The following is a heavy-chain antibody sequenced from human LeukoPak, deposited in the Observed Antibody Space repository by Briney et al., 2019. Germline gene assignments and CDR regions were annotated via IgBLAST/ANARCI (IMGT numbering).Heavy chain of an antibody. CDR3: ARTREQWQVLDY. CDR2: ISGSGGST. V-gene: IGHV3-23*01. D-gene: IGHD6-19*01. J-gene: IGHJ4*02. Sequence: GGSLRLSCAASGFTFSSYAMSWVRQAPGKGLGWVSAISGSGGSTYYADSVKGRFTISRDNSKNTLYLQMNSLRAEDTAVYYCARTREQWQVLDYWGQGTLVTVSS. CDR1: GFTFSSYA.